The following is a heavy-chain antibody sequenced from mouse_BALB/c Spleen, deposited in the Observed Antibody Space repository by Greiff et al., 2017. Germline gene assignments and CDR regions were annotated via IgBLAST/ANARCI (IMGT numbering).Heavy chain of an antibody. Sequence: EVQLQQSGPELVKPGASMKISCKASGYSFTGYTMNWVKQSHGKNLEWIGLINPYNGGTSHNQKFKGKATLTVDKSSSTAYMELLSLTSEDSAVYYCAREFITTVVDKEEGAMDYWGQGTSVTVSS. CDR1: GYSFTGYT. J-gene: IGHJ4*01. CDR3: AREFITTVVDKEEGAMDY. D-gene: IGHD1-1*01. CDR2: INPYNGGT. V-gene: IGHV1-18*01.